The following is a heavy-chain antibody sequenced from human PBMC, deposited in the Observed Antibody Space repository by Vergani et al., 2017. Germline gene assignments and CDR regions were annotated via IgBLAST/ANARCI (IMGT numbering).Heavy chain of an antibody. CDR3: ARGSRAAGYSGPDS. CDR1: GSSIGSGFY. J-gene: IGHJ4*02. V-gene: IGHV4-38-2*02. CDR2: IHNRGKT. D-gene: IGHD6-13*01. Sequence: QVRLEESGPGLVKPSETLSLTCSVSGSSIGSGFYWAWIRQSPGEGLQWLTSIHNRGKTYHNPSLKSRVSVSLDTSKNRFSLNLTSVTATDTAVYYCARGSRAAGYSGPDSWGQGTRVTVSS.